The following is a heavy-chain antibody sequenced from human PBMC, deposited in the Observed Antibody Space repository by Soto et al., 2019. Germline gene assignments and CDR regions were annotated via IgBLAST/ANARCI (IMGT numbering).Heavy chain of an antibody. CDR3: AREPPGSTSFYGMDV. J-gene: IGHJ6*02. V-gene: IGHV1-2*02. CDR1: GYTFTGDY. Sequence: ASVKVSCKASGYTFTGDYMHWVRQAPGQGLEWMGWINPNSGGTNYAQKFQGRVTMTRDTSISTAYMELSRLRSDDTAVYYCAREPPGSTSFYGMDVWGQGTTVTVSS. CDR2: INPNSGGT. D-gene: IGHD2-2*01.